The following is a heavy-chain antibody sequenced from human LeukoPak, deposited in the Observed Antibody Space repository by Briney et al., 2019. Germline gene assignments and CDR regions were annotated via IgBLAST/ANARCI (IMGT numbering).Heavy chain of an antibody. Sequence: PSETLSLTCAVSGGSISSSNWWSWVRQPPGKGLEWIGEIYHSGSTNYNPSLKSRVTISVDKSKNQFSLKLSSVTAADTAVYYCARQEIVVVPAGILDWFDPWGQGTLVTVSS. CDR1: GGSISSSNW. J-gene: IGHJ5*02. CDR2: IYHSGST. CDR3: ARQEIVVVPAGILDWFDP. V-gene: IGHV4-4*02. D-gene: IGHD2-2*01.